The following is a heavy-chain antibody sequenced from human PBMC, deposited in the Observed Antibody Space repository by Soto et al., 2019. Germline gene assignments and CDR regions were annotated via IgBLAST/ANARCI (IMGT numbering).Heavy chain of an antibody. CDR1: GGSISSSNW. CDR2: IYHSGST. D-gene: IGHD3-10*01. Sequence: QVQLQESGPGLVKPSGTLSLTCDVSGGSISSSNWWSWVRQPPGKGLEWIGEIYHSGSTNYNPSLKRRVSTSVDKSKNQFSLKLSSVTAADTAVYYCARSYGSGYGMDVWGQGTTVTVS. V-gene: IGHV4-4*02. J-gene: IGHJ6*02. CDR3: ARSYGSGYGMDV.